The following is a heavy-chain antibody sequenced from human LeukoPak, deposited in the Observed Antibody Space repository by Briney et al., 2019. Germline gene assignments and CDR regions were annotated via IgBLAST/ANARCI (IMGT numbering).Heavy chain of an antibody. D-gene: IGHD3-22*01. CDR2: ISGSGGST. Sequence: GGSLRLSCAASGFTFSSYAMSWVRQAPGKGLEWVSTISGSGGSTYYAGSVKGRFTISRDNSKITLYLQMNSLRAEDTAVYYCAKLSDSSGSLDYWGQGTLVTVSS. V-gene: IGHV3-23*01. CDR3: AKLSDSSGSLDY. CDR1: GFTFSSYA. J-gene: IGHJ4*02.